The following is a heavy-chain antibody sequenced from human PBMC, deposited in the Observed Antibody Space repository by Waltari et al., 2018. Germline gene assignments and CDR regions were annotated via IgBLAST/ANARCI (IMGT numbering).Heavy chain of an antibody. CDR3: ACSGYKVYFDY. D-gene: IGHD2-15*01. V-gene: IGHV1-69*01. CDR2: IIPICGTA. CDR1: GGTFSSYA. J-gene: IGHJ4*02. Sequence: QVQLVQSGAEVKKPGSSVKVSCKASGGTFSSYAISWVRQAPGPRVEWMGGIIPICGTANYAKKCQGRFTITADESTSTAYMELSSLRSEDTAVYYCACSGYKVYFDYWGQGTLVTVSS.